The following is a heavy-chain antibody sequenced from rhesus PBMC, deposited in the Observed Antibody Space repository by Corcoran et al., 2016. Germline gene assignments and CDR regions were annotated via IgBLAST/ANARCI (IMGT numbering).Heavy chain of an antibody. D-gene: IGHD6-31*01. V-gene: IGHV4-122*02. J-gene: IGHJ4*01. CDR2: LTYSGST. CDR1: GGSIRSGYYY. Sequence: QVQLQESGPGLVKPSEPLSLTCAVSGGSIRSGYYYWRWIRPPPGKGLEWIGYLTYSGSTSYNPSLKSRVTISRDTSKNQFSLKLSSVTAADTAVYYCARFLGSGWYFDYWGQGVLVTVSS. CDR3: ARFLGSGWYFDY.